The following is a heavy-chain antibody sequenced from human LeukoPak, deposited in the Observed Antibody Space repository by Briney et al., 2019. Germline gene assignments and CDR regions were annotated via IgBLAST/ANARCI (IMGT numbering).Heavy chain of an antibody. Sequence: PSETLSLTCTVSGGSISSSSYYWGWIRQPPGKGLEWIGSIYYSGSTYYNPSLKSRVTISVDRSKNQFSLKLSSVTAADTAVYYCARGLIAAAGTDAFDYWGQGTLVTVSS. CDR1: GGSISSSSYY. CDR3: ARGLIAAAGTDAFDY. J-gene: IGHJ4*02. D-gene: IGHD6-13*01. CDR2: IYYSGST. V-gene: IGHV4-39*07.